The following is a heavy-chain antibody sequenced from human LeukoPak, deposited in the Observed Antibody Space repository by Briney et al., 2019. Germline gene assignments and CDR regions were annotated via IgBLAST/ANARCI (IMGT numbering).Heavy chain of an antibody. D-gene: IGHD3-16*01. V-gene: IGHV1-18*01. CDR2: ISAYSGYT. Sequence: ASVKVSCKASGYTFTNYGITWVRQAPGQGLEWMGWISAYSGYTNYAQKLQGRVTMTTDASTSTAYMELRSLRSDDTAVYYCARDLGGWGVMVDYWGQGTLVTVSS. CDR3: ARDLGGWGVMVDY. J-gene: IGHJ4*02. CDR1: GYTFTNYG.